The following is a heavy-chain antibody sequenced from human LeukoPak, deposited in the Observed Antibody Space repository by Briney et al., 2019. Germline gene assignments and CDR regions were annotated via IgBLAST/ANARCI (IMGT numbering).Heavy chain of an antibody. D-gene: IGHD3-10*01. J-gene: IGHJ6*03. Sequence: ASVKVSCKASGYTFTSYYMHWVRQAPGQGLEWMGIINPSGGSTSYAQKFQGRVTMTRDTSTSTVYMELSSLRSEDTAVYYCARVGGWFGELLSHYYYYYYMDVWGKGTTVTVSS. V-gene: IGHV1-46*01. CDR3: ARVGGWFGELLSHYYYYYYMDV. CDR1: GYTFTSYY. CDR2: INPSGGST.